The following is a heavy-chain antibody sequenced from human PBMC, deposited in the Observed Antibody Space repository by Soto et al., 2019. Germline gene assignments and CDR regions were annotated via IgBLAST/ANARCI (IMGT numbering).Heavy chain of an antibody. Sequence: TSETLSLTWTASGGCISSYYWSWIRHPPGKGRKWIGYIYYSGSTNYSPSLKSRVTISVDTSKNQFSLKLSSVTAADTAVYYCARGKYSGGDCYSYYFDYWGQGTLVTVSS. D-gene: IGHD2-21*02. CDR2: IYYSGST. J-gene: IGHJ4*02. CDR3: ARGKYSGGDCYSYYFDY. V-gene: IGHV4-59*01. CDR1: GGCISSYY.